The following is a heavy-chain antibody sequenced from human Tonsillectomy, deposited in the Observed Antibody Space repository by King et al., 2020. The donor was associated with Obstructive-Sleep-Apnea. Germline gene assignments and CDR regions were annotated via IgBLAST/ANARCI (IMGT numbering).Heavy chain of an antibody. J-gene: IGHJ4*02. CDR1: GVSISSGGYS. Sequence: VQLQESGPGLVKPSQTLFLTCAVSGVSISSGGYSWSLIRQPPGKDQEWIVYIYCSGSTSYNQSLQSLVTISVVTSKNQFSLKLSSVTAADTAVYYCARVMNSNKDLDYWGQGTLVTVSS. CDR3: ARVMNSNKDLDY. V-gene: IGHV4-30-4*07. D-gene: IGHD6-13*01. CDR2: IYCSGST.